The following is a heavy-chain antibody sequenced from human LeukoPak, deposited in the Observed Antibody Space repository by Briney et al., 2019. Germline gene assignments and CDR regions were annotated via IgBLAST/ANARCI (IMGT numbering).Heavy chain of an antibody. CDR1: GFTFSSYS. Sequence: GGSLRLSCAASGFTFSSYSMNWVRQAPGKGLEWVSYISSSSSTIYYADSVKGRFTISRDNAKNSLYLQMNSLRAEDTAVYYCARDLVDDYVWGTHAFDIWGQGTMVTVSS. D-gene: IGHD3-16*01. J-gene: IGHJ3*02. CDR3: ARDLVDDYVWGTHAFDI. CDR2: ISSSSSTI. V-gene: IGHV3-48*04.